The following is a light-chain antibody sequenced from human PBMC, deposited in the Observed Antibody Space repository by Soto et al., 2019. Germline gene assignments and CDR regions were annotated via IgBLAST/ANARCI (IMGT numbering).Light chain of an antibody. CDR2: SNN. J-gene: IGLJ1*01. Sequence: QSVLTQPPSASGTPGQRVTISCSGSSSNIGSNYVYWYQQLPGTAPKLLIYSNNQRPSVVPARFSGSKSGTSASLAIVGLQSEDEADYYCAAWDDGLSGHNNVFGTGTKVTAL. CDR3: AAWDDGLSGHNNV. V-gene: IGLV1-47*02. CDR1: SSNIGSNY.